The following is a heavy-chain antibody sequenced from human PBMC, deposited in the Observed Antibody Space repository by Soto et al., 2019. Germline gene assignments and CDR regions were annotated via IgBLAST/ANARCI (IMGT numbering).Heavy chain of an antibody. V-gene: IGHV3-33*01. Sequence: QVQLVESGGGVVQPGRSRRLSCVASGFTFRSYAMHWVRQAPGKGLEWVGVIWYDGSNKYYGDSVKGRFTISRDNSKNMLYLQMNSLRAEDTAVYFCARARSNWFDPWGQGTLVTVSS. CDR3: ARARSNWFDP. J-gene: IGHJ5*02. CDR1: GFTFRSYA. CDR2: IWYDGSNK.